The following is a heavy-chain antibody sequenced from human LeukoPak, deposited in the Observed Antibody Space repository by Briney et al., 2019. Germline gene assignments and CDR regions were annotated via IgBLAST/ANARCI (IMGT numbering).Heavy chain of an antibody. J-gene: IGHJ4*02. V-gene: IGHV1-2*02. CDR3: ARAQRRYYYDSSGFPPGY. CDR1: GYTFTGYY. CDR2: INPNSGGT. D-gene: IGHD3-22*01. Sequence: ASVKVSCKASGYTFTGYYMHWVRQAPGQGLEWMGGINPNSGGTNYAQKVQGRVTMTRDTSLSTAYMELSRLISEDTAVYYCARAQRRYYYDSSGFPPGYWGQGTLVTVSS.